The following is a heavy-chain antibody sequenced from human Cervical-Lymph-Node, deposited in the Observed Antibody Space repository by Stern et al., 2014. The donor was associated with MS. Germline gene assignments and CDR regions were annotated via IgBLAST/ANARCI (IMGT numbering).Heavy chain of an antibody. Sequence: QLKLQESGPGLVKPSETLSLTCTVSGGSISSSSYYWVWIRQPPGKGLESIGSIYYRGSTYYTPSLKSRVTISVDTSKNQFSLKLSSVTAADTAVYYCARRVVTKNFDYWGQGTLVTVSS. CDR1: GGSISSSSYY. D-gene: IGHD2-21*02. V-gene: IGHV4-39*01. J-gene: IGHJ4*02. CDR2: IYYRGST. CDR3: ARRVVTKNFDY.